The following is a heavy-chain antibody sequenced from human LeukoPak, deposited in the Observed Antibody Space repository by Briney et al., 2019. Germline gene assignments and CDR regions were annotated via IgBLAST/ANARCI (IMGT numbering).Heavy chain of an antibody. CDR1: GFTFSSYA. J-gene: IGHJ5*02. CDR3: ARENWNDWFDP. D-gene: IGHD1-1*01. CDR2: ISYDGSNI. V-gene: IGHV3-30-3*01. Sequence: GRSLRLSCAASGFTFSSYAMHWVRQAPGKGLEWVAVISYDGSNIYYVDSVKGRFTISRDNAKNSLYLQMNSLRAEDTAVYYCARENWNDWFDPWGQGTLVTVSS.